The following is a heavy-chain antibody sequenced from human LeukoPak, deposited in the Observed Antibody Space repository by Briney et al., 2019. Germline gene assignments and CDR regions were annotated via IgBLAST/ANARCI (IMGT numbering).Heavy chain of an antibody. CDR1: XYTFTSYG. D-gene: IGHD3-16*02. CDR3: ARDRLRLGELSSDS. CDR2: ISAYNGNT. Sequence: SXYTFTSYGXXXXRQAPGQGLXXXXWISAYNGNTNYAQKLQGRVTMTTDTSTSTAYMELRSLRSDDTAVYYCARDRLRLGELSSDSWGQGTLVTVSS. V-gene: IGHV1-18*01. J-gene: IGHJ5*02.